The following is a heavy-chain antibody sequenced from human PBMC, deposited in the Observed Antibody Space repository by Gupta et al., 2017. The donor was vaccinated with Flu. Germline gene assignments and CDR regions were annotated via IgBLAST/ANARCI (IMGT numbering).Heavy chain of an antibody. D-gene: IGHD5-18*01. J-gene: IGHJ3*01. CDR2: IKQDGTEK. Sequence: YWMTWVRQAPGKGLEWVANIKQDGTEKYYVDFLRGRFTISRDNAKNSLYLQMNSLRVEDTAIYYCARGFAYSYGLGDACDVWGQGTVVTVSS. V-gene: IGHV3-7*01. CDR3: ARGFAYSYGLGDACDV. CDR1: YW.